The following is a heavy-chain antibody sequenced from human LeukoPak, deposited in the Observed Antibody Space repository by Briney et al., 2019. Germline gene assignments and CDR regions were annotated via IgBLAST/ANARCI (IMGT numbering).Heavy chain of an antibody. Sequence: PGGSLRLSCAASGFTFTDFALNWVRQAPGKGLEWVSTIIASGTITYYADSVKGRCTISRDYSKNTVYLQMNSLRAEDTAVYYCAYLGLSSDWNDVPGPQIDYWGQGTLVSVSS. V-gene: IGHV3-23*01. CDR2: IIASGTIT. J-gene: IGHJ4*02. D-gene: IGHD1-1*01. CDR3: AYLGLSSDWNDVPGPQIDY. CDR1: GFTFTDFA.